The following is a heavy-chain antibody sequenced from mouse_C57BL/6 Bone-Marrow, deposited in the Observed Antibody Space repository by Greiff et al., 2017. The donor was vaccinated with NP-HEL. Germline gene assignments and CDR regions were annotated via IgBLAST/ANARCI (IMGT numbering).Heavy chain of an antibody. V-gene: IGHV14-4*01. CDR1: GFNIKDDY. D-gene: IGHD1-1*01. CDR2: IDPENGDT. CDR3: TTEDYYGLDY. J-gene: IGHJ2*01. Sequence: VQLQQSGAELVRPGASVKLSCTASGFNIKDDYMHWVKQRPEQGLEWIGWIDPENGDTEYASKFQGKATITADTSSNTAYQQLSSLTSEDTAVYYCTTEDYYGLDYWGQGTTLTVSS.